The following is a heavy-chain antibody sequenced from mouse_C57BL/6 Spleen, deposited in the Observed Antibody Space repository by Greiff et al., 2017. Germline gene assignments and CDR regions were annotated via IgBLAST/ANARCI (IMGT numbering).Heavy chain of an antibody. CDR3: ARDYYGSSYGSDY. Sequence: DVMLVESGGGLVKPGGSLKLSCAASGFTFSSYAMSWVRQTPEKRLEWVATISDGGSYTYYPDNVKGRFTISRDNAKTNLYLQMSHLKSEDTAMYYCARDYYGSSYGSDYWGQGTTLTVSS. CDR2: ISDGGSYT. CDR1: GFTFSSYA. D-gene: IGHD1-1*01. V-gene: IGHV5-4*01. J-gene: IGHJ2*01.